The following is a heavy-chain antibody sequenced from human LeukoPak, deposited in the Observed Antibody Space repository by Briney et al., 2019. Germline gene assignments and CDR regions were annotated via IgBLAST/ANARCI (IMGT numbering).Heavy chain of an antibody. CDR1: GFTFSSYS. V-gene: IGHV3-23*01. CDR3: AKENCSVLRLSFKWKWFDP. CDR2: IIGGGGST. J-gene: IGHJ5*02. Sequence: GGSLRLSCAASGFTFSSYSMSWVRQAPGKGLEWVSAIIGGGGSTYYADSVKGRFTISRDNSKNTLYLQMNSLRAKDTAVYYCAKENCSVLRLSFKWKWFDPWGQRTLVTVSS. D-gene: IGHD3-3*01.